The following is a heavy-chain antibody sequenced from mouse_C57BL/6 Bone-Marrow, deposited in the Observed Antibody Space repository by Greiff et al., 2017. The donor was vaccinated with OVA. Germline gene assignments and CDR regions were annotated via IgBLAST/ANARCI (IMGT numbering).Heavy chain of an antibody. V-gene: IGHV5-4*03. D-gene: IGHD4-1*01. CDR1: GFTFSSYA. CDR2: ISDGGSYT. J-gene: IGHJ4*01. Sequence: EVKLMESGGGLVKPGGSLKLSCAAPGFTFSSYAMSWVRQTPEKRLEWVATISDGGSYTYYPDNVKGRFTISRDNAKNNLYLQMSHLKSEDTAMYYCARNWDGGYAMDYWGQGTSVTVSS. CDR3: ARNWDGGYAMDY.